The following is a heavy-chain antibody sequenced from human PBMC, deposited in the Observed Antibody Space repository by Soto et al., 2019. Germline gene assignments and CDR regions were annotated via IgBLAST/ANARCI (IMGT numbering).Heavy chain of an antibody. CDR3: ARGRRRALLWFGELLYGGDWFDP. CDR1: GYTFTSYD. CDR2: MNPNSGNT. V-gene: IGHV1-8*01. J-gene: IGHJ5*02. D-gene: IGHD3-10*01. Sequence: GASVKVSCKASGYTFTSYDINWVRQATGQGLEWMGWMNPNSGNTGYAQKFQGRVTMTRNTSISTAYMELSSLRSEDTAVYYCARGRRRALLWFGELLYGGDWFDPWGQGTLVTVS.